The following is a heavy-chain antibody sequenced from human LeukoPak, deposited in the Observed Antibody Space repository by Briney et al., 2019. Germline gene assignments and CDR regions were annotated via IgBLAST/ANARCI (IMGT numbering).Heavy chain of an antibody. J-gene: IGHJ5*02. Sequence: SETLSLTCTDSGGSISSSSYYWGWIRQPPGKGLEWIGSIYYSGSTYYNPSLKSRATISVDTSKNQFSLKLSSVTAADTAVYYCATRVIASDNWFDPWGQGTLVTVSS. CDR2: IYYSGST. CDR3: ATRVIASDNWFDP. D-gene: IGHD2-21*01. V-gene: IGHV4-39*01. CDR1: GGSISSSSYY.